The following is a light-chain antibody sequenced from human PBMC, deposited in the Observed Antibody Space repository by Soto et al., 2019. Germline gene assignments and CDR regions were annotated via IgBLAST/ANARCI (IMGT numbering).Light chain of an antibody. CDR1: QSVSSY. V-gene: IGKV3-11*01. CDR2: DAS. CDR3: QQRSTWPLLT. Sequence: EIVLTQSPATLSLSPGERATLSCRASQSVSSYLAWYQQKPGQAPSLLIYDASNRATGIPARFSGSGSGTDFTLTISSLEPEDFAVYYCQQRSTWPLLTFGGGTKVEIK. J-gene: IGKJ4*01.